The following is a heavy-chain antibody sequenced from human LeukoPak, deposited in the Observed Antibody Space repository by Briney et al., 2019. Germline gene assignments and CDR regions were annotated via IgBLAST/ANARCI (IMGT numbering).Heavy chain of an antibody. CDR3: ARGGYKFTF. J-gene: IGHJ4*02. CDR1: GGSISSFY. V-gene: IGHV4-59*01. CDR2: IYSTGST. D-gene: IGHD5-24*01. Sequence: SETLSLTCTVSGGSISSFYWSWIRQPPGKGLEWIGYIYSTGSTNHNPSLKSRVTISVDTSKNQFSLKLSSVTAADTAVYYCARGGYKFTFWGQGTLVTVSS.